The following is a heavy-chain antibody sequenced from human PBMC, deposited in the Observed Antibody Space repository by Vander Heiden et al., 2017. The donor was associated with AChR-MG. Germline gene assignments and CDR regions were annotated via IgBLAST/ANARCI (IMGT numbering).Heavy chain of an antibody. CDR1: GFTFSSFS. D-gene: IGHD3-22*01. V-gene: IGHV3-21*01. CDR3: ARHSSGDH. CDR2: ISASITYI. J-gene: IGHJ4*02. Sequence: EVQLVESGGGLVKPGGSLRLPCTASGFTFSSFSMGWVRQAPGKGLEWFSSISASITYIYYADSVKGRFTISRDNAKNSVYLQLNSLRAEDTAVYYCARHSSGDHWGQGTLVTVSS.